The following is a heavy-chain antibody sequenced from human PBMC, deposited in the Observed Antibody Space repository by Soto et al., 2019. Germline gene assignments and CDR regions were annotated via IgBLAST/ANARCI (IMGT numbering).Heavy chain of an antibody. CDR3: AKDSSSGWYPYNWFDP. J-gene: IGHJ5*02. CDR1: GFTFSSYT. D-gene: IGHD6-19*01. CDR2: ISGSGGST. Sequence: EVQLLESGGGLVQPGGSLRLSCAASGFTFSSYTMSWVRQAPGKGLEWVSAISGSGGSTYYADSVKGRFTISRDNSKNTLYLQMNSLRAEDTAVYYCAKDSSSGWYPYNWFDPWGQGTLVTVSS. V-gene: IGHV3-23*01.